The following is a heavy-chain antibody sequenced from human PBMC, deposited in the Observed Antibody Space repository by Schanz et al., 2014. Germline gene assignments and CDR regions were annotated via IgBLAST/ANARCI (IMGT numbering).Heavy chain of an antibody. D-gene: IGHD3-10*01. Sequence: VQLVESGGGLVQPGGSLRLSCVASGFSFSAYGIHWVRQAPGKGLEWVAFIWSDANNKNYADSVKGRFTISRDNSKNTLYLQMNSLRAEATAVFYCAKSPVRGVILSYGMDVWGQGTTVTVSS. CDR1: GFSFSAYG. CDR2: IWSDANNK. CDR3: AKSPVRGVILSYGMDV. V-gene: IGHV3-30*02. J-gene: IGHJ6*02.